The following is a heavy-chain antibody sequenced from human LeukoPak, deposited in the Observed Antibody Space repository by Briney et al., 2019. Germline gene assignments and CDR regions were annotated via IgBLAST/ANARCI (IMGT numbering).Heavy chain of an antibody. Sequence: PGGSLRLSCAASGFTFSSYGMHWVRQAPGKGLEWVAFIRYDGSNKYYADSVKGRFTISRDNSKNTLYLQMNSLRAEDTAVYYCARDHMPYYDSSGYYSTWGQGTLVTVSS. D-gene: IGHD3-22*01. CDR2: IRYDGSNK. CDR1: GFTFSSYG. J-gene: IGHJ5*02. CDR3: ARDHMPYYDSSGYYST. V-gene: IGHV3-30*02.